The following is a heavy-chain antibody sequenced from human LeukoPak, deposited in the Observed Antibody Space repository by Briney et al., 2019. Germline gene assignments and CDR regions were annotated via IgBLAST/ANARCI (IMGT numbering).Heavy chain of an antibody. D-gene: IGHD6-19*01. V-gene: IGHV3-23*01. Sequence: GGSLRLSCAASGFIFSSYAMSWDRQAPGKGLEWVSAISGSGGSTYYADSVKGRFTISRDNSKNTLYLQMNSLGAEDTAVYYCAKAGAVAGTDWFDPWGQGTLLTVSS. J-gene: IGHJ5*02. CDR2: ISGSGGST. CDR3: AKAGAVAGTDWFDP. CDR1: GFIFSSYA.